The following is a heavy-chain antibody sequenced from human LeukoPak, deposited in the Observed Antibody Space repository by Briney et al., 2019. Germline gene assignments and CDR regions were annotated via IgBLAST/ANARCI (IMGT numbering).Heavy chain of an antibody. CDR2: IYYSGST. J-gene: IGHJ4*02. CDR1: GGSIGSGGYS. V-gene: IGHV4-31*03. CDR3: ARDWSLDY. Sequence: SETLSLTCTVSGGSIGSGGYSWSWIRQHPGKGLEWIGYIYYSGSTSYNPSLKSRVTISVDTSKNQFSLKLSSVTAADTAVYYCARDWSLDYWGQGTLVTVSS.